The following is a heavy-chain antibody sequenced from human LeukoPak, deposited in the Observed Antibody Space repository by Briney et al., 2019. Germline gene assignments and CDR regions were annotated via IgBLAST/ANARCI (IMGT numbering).Heavy chain of an antibody. Sequence: GESLKISWKGSGYSFTSYWISWVRQMPGEGLGWGGRIDPSDSYTNYSPSFQGHVTISADKSICTAYLQWSRLKASDTAMYHCARGLLYDSSGYYLPWGQGTLVTVSS. D-gene: IGHD3-22*01. CDR2: IDPSDSYT. V-gene: IGHV5-10-1*01. J-gene: IGHJ5*02. CDR1: GYSFTSYW. CDR3: ARGLLYDSSGYYLP.